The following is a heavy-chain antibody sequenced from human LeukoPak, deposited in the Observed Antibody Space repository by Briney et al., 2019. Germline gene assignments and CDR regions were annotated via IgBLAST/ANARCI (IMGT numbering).Heavy chain of an antibody. V-gene: IGHV3-30*18. CDR1: GFTFSSYG. CDR2: ISYDGSNK. J-gene: IGHJ6*02. D-gene: IGHD3-16*01. CDR3: AKDRRIMITFGGSSMDI. Sequence: TGGSLRLSCAASGFTFSSYGMHWVRQAPGEGLEWVAVISYDGSNKYYADSVKGRFTISRDNSKNTLYLQMNSLRAEDTAVYYCAKDRRIMITFGGSSMDIWGQGTTVAVSS.